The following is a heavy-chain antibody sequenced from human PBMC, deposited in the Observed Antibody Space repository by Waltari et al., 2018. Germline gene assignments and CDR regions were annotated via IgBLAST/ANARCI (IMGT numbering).Heavy chain of an antibody. V-gene: IGHV1-18*01. CDR3: ARLYDASAYYNTYLDP. CDR1: GYTFSNYG. Sequence: QVQLVQSGAEVRKPGASVKVSCKASGYTFSNYGIAWVRQAPGQGREGMGWIRGYDGDTKYAREFEGRLTVTTDTSTNTAHMELRSLRSDDTAVYYCARLYDASAYYNTYLDPWGQGALVTVSS. D-gene: IGHD3-22*01. CDR2: IRGYDGDT. J-gene: IGHJ5*02.